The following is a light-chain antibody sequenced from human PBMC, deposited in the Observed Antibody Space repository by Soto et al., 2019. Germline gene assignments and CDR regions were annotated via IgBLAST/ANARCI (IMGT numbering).Light chain of an antibody. CDR1: QTITEY. V-gene: IGKV1-39*01. CDR2: AAS. J-gene: IGKJ1*01. Sequence: QMNNFLSSLSAYVGDPVTFNRQSSQTITEYLNWYQQKPGNAPRLLIYAASNLDNGVPSRFSGSGSGTTFTLTIWSLHPEDLATYCCQLSYSFPRTFGQGTKVDIK. CDR3: QLSYSFPRT.